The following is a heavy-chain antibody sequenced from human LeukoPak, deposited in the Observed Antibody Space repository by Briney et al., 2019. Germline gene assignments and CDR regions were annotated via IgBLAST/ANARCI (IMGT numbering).Heavy chain of an antibody. V-gene: IGHV3-23*01. CDR2: ISGSGGGT. CDR1: GFTFSSYA. CDR3: AKDLSGITIFGVVIIPDAFDI. D-gene: IGHD3-3*01. Sequence: GGSLRLSCAASGFTFSSYAMSWVRQAPGKGLEWVSAISGSGGGTYYADSVKGRFTISRDNSKNTLYLQMNSLRAEDTAVYYCAKDLSGITIFGVVIIPDAFDIWGQGTMVTVSS. J-gene: IGHJ3*02.